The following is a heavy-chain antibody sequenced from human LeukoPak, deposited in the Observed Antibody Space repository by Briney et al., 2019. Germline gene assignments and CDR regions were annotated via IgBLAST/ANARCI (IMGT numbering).Heavy chain of an antibody. V-gene: IGHV4-59*11. Sequence: SETLSLTCSVSRAPLKRHYWTWIRQSPGKGLEWIGHIYFSETTKYNPSLKSRASISADISKNQFSLNLRSVTAADTAVYYCVSVYEYCDHFTWGRGTQVLVSS. CDR2: IYFSETT. J-gene: IGHJ4*02. CDR3: VSVYEYCDHFT. D-gene: IGHD5-12*01. CDR1: RAPLKRHY.